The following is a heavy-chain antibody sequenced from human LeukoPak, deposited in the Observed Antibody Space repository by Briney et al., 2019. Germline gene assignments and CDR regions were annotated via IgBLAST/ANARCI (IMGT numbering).Heavy chain of an antibody. D-gene: IGHD2-21*01. CDR3: ARGNLVALPALDY. J-gene: IGHJ4*02. CDR2: IYYSGST. V-gene: IGHV4-31*03. CDR1: GGSISSGGYY. Sequence: SQTLSLTCTVSGGSISSGGYYWSWIRQHPGKGLEWIGYIYYSGSTNYNPSLKSRVTISVDTSKNQFSLKLSSVTAADTAVYYCARGNLVALPALDYWGQGTLVTVSS.